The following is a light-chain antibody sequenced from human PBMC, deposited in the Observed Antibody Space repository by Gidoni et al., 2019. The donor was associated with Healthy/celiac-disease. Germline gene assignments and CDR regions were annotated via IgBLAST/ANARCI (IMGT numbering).Light chain of an antibody. V-gene: IGKV1-9*01. CDR2: AAS. CDR3: QQLNSYPRT. J-gene: IGKJ3*01. CDR1: QGISSY. Sequence: DIQLTQSPSFLSASVVDSVTITCRASQGISSYLAWNQQKPGNAPKLLIYAASTLQSGVPSRFSGSGSGTEFTLTISSRQPEDFATYYCQQLNSYPRTFGPGTKVDIK.